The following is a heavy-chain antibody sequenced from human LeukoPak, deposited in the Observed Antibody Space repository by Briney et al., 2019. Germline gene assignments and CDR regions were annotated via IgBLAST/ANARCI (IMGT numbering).Heavy chain of an antibody. CDR1: GGSISSGGYY. CDR3: ARNRRKGYCSSTSCYFGVFDI. Sequence: SETLSLTCTVSGGSISSGGYYWSWIRQHPGKGLEWIGYIYYSGSTYYNPSLKSRVTISVDTSKNQFSLKLSSVTAADTAVYYCARNRRKGYCSSTSCYFGVFDIWGQGTMVTVSS. D-gene: IGHD2-2*01. V-gene: IGHV4-31*03. CDR2: IYYSGST. J-gene: IGHJ3*02.